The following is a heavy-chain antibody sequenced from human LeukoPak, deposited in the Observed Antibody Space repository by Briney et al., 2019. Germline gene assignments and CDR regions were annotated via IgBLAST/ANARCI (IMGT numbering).Heavy chain of an antibody. J-gene: IGHJ4*02. Sequence: GGSLRLSCAASGFTFSSYVMSWVRQAPGKGLEWVSAMGGGGANAYYADAVRGRFTISRDNSRSTLYLQMNSLRAEDTAVYYCAKGRDFYDSTVDFDYWGQGTLVTVSS. V-gene: IGHV3-23*01. CDR1: GFTFSSYV. CDR3: AKGRDFYDSTVDFDY. CDR2: MGGGGANA. D-gene: IGHD3-22*01.